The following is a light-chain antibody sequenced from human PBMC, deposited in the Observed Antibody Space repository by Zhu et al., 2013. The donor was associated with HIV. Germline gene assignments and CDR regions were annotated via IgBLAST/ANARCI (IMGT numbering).Light chain of an antibody. J-gene: IGKJ3*01. Sequence: EIVMTQSPATLSLSPGERVSLFCRASQSVSSSYLAWYQQKPGQAPRLLLYAISRRATGIPDRFSGSGSGTDFTLTISRLEPEDFAVYYCQQFDPSRGFTFGPGTKVDIK. V-gene: IGKV3-20*01. CDR2: AIS. CDR1: QSVSSSY. CDR3: QQFDPSRGFT.